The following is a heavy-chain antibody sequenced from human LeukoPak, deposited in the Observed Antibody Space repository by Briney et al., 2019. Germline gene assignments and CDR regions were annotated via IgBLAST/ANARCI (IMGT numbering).Heavy chain of an antibody. D-gene: IGHD2-2*01. V-gene: IGHV3-74*01. J-gene: IGHJ4*02. Sequence: PGGSLRLSCAASGFTFSSYWMHCVRQAPGKGLVWVSRLNSDGSSTGYADSVKGRFTISRDNAKNTLYLQMNRLRAEDTAVYYCVRDLRYCSSTSCYDPCFDYWGQGTLVTVSS. CDR1: GFTFSSYW. CDR3: VRDLRYCSSTSCYDPCFDY. CDR2: LNSDGSST.